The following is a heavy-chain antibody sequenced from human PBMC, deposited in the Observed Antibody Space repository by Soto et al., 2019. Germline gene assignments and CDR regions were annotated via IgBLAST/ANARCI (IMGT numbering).Heavy chain of an antibody. D-gene: IGHD1-26*01. CDR2: IWYDGSNK. CDR3: TRDPYGGSRYYFDS. V-gene: IGHV3-33*01. Sequence: QVQLVESGGGVVQPGKSLRLSCAASGFSFSNYAMHWVRQAPGKGLEWVAVIWYDGSNKYYADSVKGRFTISKDNSQTTVYLQMISLRAEDTAVYYCTRDPYGGSRYYFDSWGQGTLVTVSS. J-gene: IGHJ4*02. CDR1: GFSFSNYA.